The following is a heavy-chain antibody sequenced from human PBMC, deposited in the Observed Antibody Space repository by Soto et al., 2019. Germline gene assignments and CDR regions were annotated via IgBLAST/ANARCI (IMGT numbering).Heavy chain of an antibody. Sequence: QVQLQESGPGLVKPSGTLSLTCTVSGGSSSDWWSWVRQPPGKGLEWSGEIYHTGSTNYNPSLKSRVTISVDKSKNQFSRKLTSVTAADTAVYCCASAAWFRLNYWGQGTLVIVSS. J-gene: IGHJ4*02. CDR3: ASAAWFRLNY. V-gene: IGHV4-4*01. D-gene: IGHD3-10*01. CDR1: GGSSSDW. CDR2: IYHTGST.